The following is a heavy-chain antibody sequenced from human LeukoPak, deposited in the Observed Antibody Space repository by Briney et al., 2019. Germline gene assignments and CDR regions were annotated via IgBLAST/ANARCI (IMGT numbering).Heavy chain of an antibody. CDR2: IYTSGST. Sequence: SETLSLTCTVSGGSISSYYWSWIRQPAGKGLEWIGRIYTSGSTNYNPSLKSRVTMSVDTSKNQFSLKLSSVTAADTAVYYCARRHLRYGDLNWFDPWGQGTLVTVSS. CDR3: ARRHLRYGDLNWFDP. CDR1: GGSISSYY. J-gene: IGHJ5*02. V-gene: IGHV4-4*07. D-gene: IGHD4-17*01.